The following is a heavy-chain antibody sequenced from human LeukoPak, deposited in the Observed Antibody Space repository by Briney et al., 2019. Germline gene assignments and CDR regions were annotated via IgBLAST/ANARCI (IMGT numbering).Heavy chain of an antibody. CDR1: GGSISSSSYY. Sequence: SETLSLTCTVSGGSISSSSYYWGWIRQPPGKGLEWIGSIYYSGSTYYNPSLKSRVTISVDTSKNQFSLKLSSVTAADTAVYYCARHVWFGSSNNFDYWGQGTLVTVSS. D-gene: IGHD3-10*01. V-gene: IGHV4-39*01. J-gene: IGHJ4*02. CDR3: ARHVWFGSSNNFDY. CDR2: IYYSGST.